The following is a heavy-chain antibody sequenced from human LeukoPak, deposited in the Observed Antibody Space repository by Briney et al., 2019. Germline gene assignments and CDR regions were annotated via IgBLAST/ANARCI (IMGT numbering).Heavy chain of an antibody. CDR2: ISHDGTT. D-gene: IGHD2/OR15-2a*01. J-gene: IGHJ4*02. V-gene: IGHV4-4*02. Sequence: PSETPSLTCGVSGGSIDITNYWSWVRPAPGKGLEWIGEISHDGTTNYNSSLRSRVAMSLDRANNQFSLRLTSVTAADTAVYYCTRENRPFCPFAYWGQGVLVTVSS. CDR3: TRENRPFCPFAY. CDR1: GGSIDITNY.